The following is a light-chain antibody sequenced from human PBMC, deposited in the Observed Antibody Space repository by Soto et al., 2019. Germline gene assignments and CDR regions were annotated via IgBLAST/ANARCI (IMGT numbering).Light chain of an antibody. CDR2: DTS. CDR3: QQYGSSPGT. J-gene: IGKJ1*01. Sequence: EIVMTQSPATLSVSPGERATLSCRASQSVSSNLAWYQQKPGQAPSLLIYDTSTRATGVPDRFSGSGSGTDFALTISRVEPEDFAIYFCQQYGSSPGTFGQGTKV. V-gene: IGKV3-20*01. CDR1: QSVSSN.